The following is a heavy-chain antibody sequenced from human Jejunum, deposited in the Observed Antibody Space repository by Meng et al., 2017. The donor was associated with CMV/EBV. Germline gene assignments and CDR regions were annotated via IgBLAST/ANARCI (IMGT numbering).Heavy chain of an antibody. CDR3: ARDLPGGTKGTWLDL. J-gene: IGHJ5*02. CDR1: GYIFNNYG. Sequence: QFQVVQSGAEVKKPGASVKVSCKASGYIFNNYGVSWVRQAPGQGPEWMGWISAYNGNTNYAQNFQGRFTMTTDTSTSTAYMELRSLRSDDTAVYYCARDLPGGTKGTWLDLWGQGTLVTVSS. CDR2: ISAYNGNT. D-gene: IGHD1-14*01. V-gene: IGHV1-18*01.